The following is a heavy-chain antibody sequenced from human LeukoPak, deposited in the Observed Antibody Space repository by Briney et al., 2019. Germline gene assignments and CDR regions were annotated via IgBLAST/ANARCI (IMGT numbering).Heavy chain of an antibody. D-gene: IGHD3-22*01. CDR2: IRYDGGSK. Sequence: GGSLRLSCAASGFTFSSYGMHWVRQAPGKGLVWVALIRYDGGSKYYADSVKGRFTISRDNSKNTLYLQMNSLRAEDTAVYYCAKCGLNYEELIDYGRQGTLVTVSS. CDR3: AKCGLNYEELIDY. J-gene: IGHJ4*02. CDR1: GFTFSSYG. V-gene: IGHV3-30*02.